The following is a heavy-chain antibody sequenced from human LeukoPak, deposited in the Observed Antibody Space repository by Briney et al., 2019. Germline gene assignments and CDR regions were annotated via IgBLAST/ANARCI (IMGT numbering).Heavy chain of an antibody. Sequence: VQPGGSLRLSCAASGFTFSSHWMSWVRQVPGKGLEWVANIKQDGSEKYYVDSVKGRFTISRDNAKNSLYLQMNSLRAEDTAVYYCARDRGIQLWSKPFDYWGQGTLVTVSS. CDR2: IKQDGSEK. D-gene: IGHD5-18*01. CDR1: GFTFSSHW. CDR3: ARDRGIQLWSKPFDY. J-gene: IGHJ4*02. V-gene: IGHV3-7*01.